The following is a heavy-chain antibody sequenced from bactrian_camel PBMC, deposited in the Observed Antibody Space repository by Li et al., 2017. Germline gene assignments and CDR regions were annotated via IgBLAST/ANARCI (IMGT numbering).Heavy chain of an antibody. D-gene: IGHD2*01. CDR3: AAEDGGVVITTCPSGEFGY. CDR1: DYMAGTLC. CDR2: IEFEYTRT. V-gene: IGHV3S40*01. Sequence: DVQLVESGGGSVQAGGSLRLSCVMSDYMAGTLCMGWFRQAPGKGLEWISTIEFEYTRTYYADSVKGRFTISRDNAKNTVYLQMNSLKPEDTAVYYCAAEDGGVVITTCPSGEFGYWGQGTQVTVS. J-gene: IGHJ6*01.